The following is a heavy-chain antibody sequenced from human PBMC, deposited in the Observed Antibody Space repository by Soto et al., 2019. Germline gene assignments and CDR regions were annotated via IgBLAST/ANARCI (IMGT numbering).Heavy chain of an antibody. D-gene: IGHD5-12*01. CDR2: IYYTGST. CDR3: ARGPDGYNHDC. CDR1: AGSIRKSY. Sequence: SEPLCITCTASAGSIRKSYWSWIRQPPGKGLEWIGYIYYTGSTNYNPSLKSRVTISVDMSKKQFSLKLTSLTAADTAVYYCARGPDGYNHDCWVQGTLVTVS. V-gene: IGHV4-59*01. J-gene: IGHJ4*02.